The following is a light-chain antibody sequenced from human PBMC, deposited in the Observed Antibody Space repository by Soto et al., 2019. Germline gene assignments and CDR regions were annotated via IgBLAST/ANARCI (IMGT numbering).Light chain of an antibody. V-gene: IGKV3-15*01. J-gene: IGKJ3*01. CDR2: GAS. CDR1: QSIGSD. Sequence: EVVLTQSPGTLSVSPGERATFTCRASQSIGSDLAWYQQRPGQAPRLLIDGASTRATGIPARFSGSGSGTEFNLTISSLQSEDFAFYYCQQYDDWPLTFGPGTKVDLK. CDR3: QQYDDWPLT.